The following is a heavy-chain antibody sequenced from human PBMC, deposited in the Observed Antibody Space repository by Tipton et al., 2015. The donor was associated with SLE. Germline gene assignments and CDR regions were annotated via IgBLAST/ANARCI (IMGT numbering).Heavy chain of an antibody. J-gene: IGHJ4*02. V-gene: IGHV3-66*01. D-gene: IGHD3-10*01. CDR2: IDSGST. CDR3: AREGRGSYFDY. CDR1: RFSFSSYD. Sequence: SLRLSCAASRFSFSSYDMNWVRQAPGKGLEWVSSIDSGSTHYADSVKGRFVISRENSKNTLYLQMNSLRAEDTAVYYCAREGRGSYFDYWGQGTLVTVSS.